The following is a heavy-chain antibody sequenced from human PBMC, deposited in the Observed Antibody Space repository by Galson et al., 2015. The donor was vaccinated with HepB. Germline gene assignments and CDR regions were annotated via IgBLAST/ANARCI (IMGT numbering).Heavy chain of an antibody. V-gene: IGHV3-23*01. CDR1: GFTFSSYA. Sequence: SLRLSCAASGFTFSSYAMSWVRQAPGKGLEWVSAISGSGGSTYYADSVKGRVTISRDNSKNTLYLQMNSLRAEDTAVYYCAKDPPLDSSSSRGGVQNWFDPWGQGTLVTVSS. D-gene: IGHD6-13*01. CDR3: AKDPPLDSSSSRGGVQNWFDP. CDR2: ISGSGGST. J-gene: IGHJ5*02.